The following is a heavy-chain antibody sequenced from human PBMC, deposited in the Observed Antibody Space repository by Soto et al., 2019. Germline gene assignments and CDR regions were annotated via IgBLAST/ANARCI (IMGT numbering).Heavy chain of an antibody. Sequence: QVQLQESGPGLVKPSETLALTCTVSGGSISSYYWSWIRQPPGKGLEWIGYIYYSGGTNYNPSLKRRVTISVDSSKNHFSLKLSSVTAADTAVYYCARRYGGNLDYWGQGNLVTVSS. CDR3: ARRYGGNLDY. CDR2: IYYSGGT. CDR1: GGSISSYY. V-gene: IGHV4-59*08. J-gene: IGHJ4*02. D-gene: IGHD1-26*01.